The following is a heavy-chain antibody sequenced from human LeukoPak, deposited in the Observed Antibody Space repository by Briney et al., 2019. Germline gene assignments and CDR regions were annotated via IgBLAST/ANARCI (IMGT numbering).Heavy chain of an antibody. CDR1: GFTFSSYW. CDR3: VRFPGVYYYYYYMDV. J-gene: IGHJ6*03. Sequence: GGSLRPSCAASGFTFSSYWMSWVRQAPGKGLEWVANIKQDGSEKYYVDSVKGRFTISRDNAKNSLYLQMNSLRAEDTAVYYCVRFPGVYYYYYYMDVWSKGTTVTVSS. CDR2: IKQDGSEK. V-gene: IGHV3-7*01.